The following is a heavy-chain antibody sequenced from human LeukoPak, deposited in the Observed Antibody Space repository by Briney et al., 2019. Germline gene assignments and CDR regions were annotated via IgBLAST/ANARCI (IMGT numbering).Heavy chain of an antibody. CDR2: IYYSGST. D-gene: IGHD1-14*01. J-gene: IGHJ5*02. V-gene: IGHV4-39*07. CDR3: ARVGRMEPTHLKQNWFDP. Sequence: SETLSLTCTVSGGSISSSSYYWGWIRQPPGKGLEWIGSIYYSGSTYYNPSLKSRVTISVDTSKNQFSLKLSSVTAADTAVYYCARVGRMEPTHLKQNWFDPWGQGTLVTVSS. CDR1: GGSISSSSYY.